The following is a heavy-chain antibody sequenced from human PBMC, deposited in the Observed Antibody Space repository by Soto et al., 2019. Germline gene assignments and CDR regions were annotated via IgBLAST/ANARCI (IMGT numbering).Heavy chain of an antibody. D-gene: IGHD5-18*01. J-gene: IGHJ4*02. CDR1: GFTFSSYW. CDR2: INSDGSST. CDR3: ARAGYSYGYGCFDY. Sequence: EVQLVESGGGLVQPGGSLRLSCAASGFTFSSYWMHWVRQAPGKGLVWVSRINSDGSSTSYADSVKGRFTISRDNAKNTLYLQMNSLRAEDTAVYYCARAGYSYGYGCFDYWGQGTLVTVSS. V-gene: IGHV3-74*01.